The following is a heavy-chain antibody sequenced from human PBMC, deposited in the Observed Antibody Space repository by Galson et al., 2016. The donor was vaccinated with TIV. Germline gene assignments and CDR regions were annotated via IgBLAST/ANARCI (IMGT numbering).Heavy chain of an antibody. D-gene: IGHD3-22*01. CDR3: AKLDNGGYDVDF. J-gene: IGHJ4*02. CDR2: IHYSGST. Sequence: SETLPLTCTVSGASIGSNYWSWIRQPPGKGLAWIGQIHYSGSTNYNPSLRSRLTISVDTSKKQFSLKLTSVTAADTAVYYCAKLDNGGYDVDFWGQGTLVSVSS. V-gene: IGHV4-59*12. CDR1: GASIGSNY.